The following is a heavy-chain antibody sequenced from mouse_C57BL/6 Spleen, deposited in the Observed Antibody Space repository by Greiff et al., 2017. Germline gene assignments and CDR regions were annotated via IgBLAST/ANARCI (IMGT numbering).Heavy chain of an antibody. CDR1: GYTFTSYW. J-gene: IGHJ3*01. CDR2: IHPNSGST. D-gene: IGHD1-2*01. V-gene: IGHV1-64*01. CDR3: ARSARSAWFAY. Sequence: VQLQQPGAELVKPGASVKLSCKASGYTFTSYWMHWVKQRPGQGLEWIGMIHPNSGSTNYNEKFKSKATLTVDKSSSTAYMQLSSLTSEDSAVYYCARSARSAWFAYWGQGTLVTVSA.